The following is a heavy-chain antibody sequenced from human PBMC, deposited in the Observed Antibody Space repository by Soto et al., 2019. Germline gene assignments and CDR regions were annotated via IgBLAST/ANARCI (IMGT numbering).Heavy chain of an antibody. CDR1: GLTFSSSI. Sequence: GGSLRLSCTVSGLTFSSSIVHWVRQSPGKGLEWVAVISENGDRQYSTDSVRGRFLVSRDTFNNTIYLQMNSLRPEDTGEYFCARRLAPSVSALGYWGQGALVTVSS. D-gene: IGHD1-26*01. CDR3: ARRLAPSVSALGY. J-gene: IGHJ4*02. V-gene: IGHV3-30-3*01. CDR2: ISENGDRQ.